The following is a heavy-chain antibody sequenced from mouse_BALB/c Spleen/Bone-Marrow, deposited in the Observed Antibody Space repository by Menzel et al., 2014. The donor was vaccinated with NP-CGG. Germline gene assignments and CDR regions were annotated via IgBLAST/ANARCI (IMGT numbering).Heavy chain of an antibody. CDR2: IRNKANGYTA. CDR3: AREFTTAILWYFDV. CDR1: RFTFSDYY. J-gene: IGHJ1*01. D-gene: IGHD1-2*01. V-gene: IGHV7-3*02. Sequence: EAQRVESGGGLVQSGGSLRLSCATSRFTFSDYYMRWVRQPPAKALEWLGFIRNKANGYTAENSASVKGRLTISRDKCQTILYLQKTTLRGEDSATYYGAREFTTAILWYFDVWGAGTPGTVSS.